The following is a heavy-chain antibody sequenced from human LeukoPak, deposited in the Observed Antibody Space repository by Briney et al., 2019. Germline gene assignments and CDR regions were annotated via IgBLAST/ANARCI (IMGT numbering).Heavy chain of an antibody. Sequence: GGSLRLSCAASGFTFSNHWISWARQAPGKGLEWVANKKQDGNEKYYVDSVKGRFTISRDNAKNSLYLQMNSLRAEDTAVYYCARGGFRYFGYWGQGTLVTVSS. CDR1: GFTFSNHW. D-gene: IGHD3-16*02. CDR3: ARGGFRYFGY. V-gene: IGHV3-7*04. J-gene: IGHJ4*02. CDR2: KKQDGNEK.